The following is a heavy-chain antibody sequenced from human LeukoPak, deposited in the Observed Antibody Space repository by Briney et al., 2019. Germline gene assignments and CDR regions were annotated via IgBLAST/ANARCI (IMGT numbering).Heavy chain of an antibody. Sequence: SETLSLTCAVYGGSFSGYYWSWIRQPPGTGLEWIGETNHSGSTNYNPSLKSRVTISVDTSKNQFSLKLSSVTAADTAVYYCARDPVGGSTIFDSWGQGTLVTVSS. CDR1: GGSFSGYY. V-gene: IGHV4-34*01. CDR2: TNHSGST. D-gene: IGHD1-26*01. CDR3: ARDPVGGSTIFDS. J-gene: IGHJ4*02.